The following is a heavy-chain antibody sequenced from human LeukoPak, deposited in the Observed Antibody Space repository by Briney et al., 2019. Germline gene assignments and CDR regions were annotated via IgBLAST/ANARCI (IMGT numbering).Heavy chain of an antibody. V-gene: IGHV3-23*01. J-gene: IGHJ6*04. CDR1: GFIFSNEA. CDR2: ISGSGGST. CDR3: AKDSGSGSYSYYYYYGMDV. Sequence: GGSLRLSCAASGFIFSNEAMSWVRQAPGKGLEWVSAISGSGGSTYYADSVKGRFTISRDNSKNTLYLQMNSLRAEDTAVYYCAKDSGSGSYSYYYYYGMDVWGKGTTVTVSS. D-gene: IGHD3-10*01.